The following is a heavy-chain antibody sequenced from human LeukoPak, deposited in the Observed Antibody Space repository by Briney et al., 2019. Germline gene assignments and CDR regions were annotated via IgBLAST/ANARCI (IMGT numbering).Heavy chain of an antibody. Sequence: GGFLRLSCAASGFTFSSYWMAWVRQAPGRGLEWVANIKIDGSEKNYVDSVKGRFTISRDNAKNSLYLQMNSLRAEDTAVYYCARNGRAADYWGQGTLVTVSS. CDR1: GFTFSSYW. J-gene: IGHJ4*02. CDR3: ARNGRAADY. D-gene: IGHD6-13*01. CDR2: IKIDGSEK. V-gene: IGHV3-7*01.